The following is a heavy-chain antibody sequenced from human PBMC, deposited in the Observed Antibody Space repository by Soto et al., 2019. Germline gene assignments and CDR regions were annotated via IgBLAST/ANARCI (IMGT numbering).Heavy chain of an antibody. CDR3: ARDRDTMVRGVRLYYYYYMDV. D-gene: IGHD3-10*01. V-gene: IGHV3-11*01. J-gene: IGHJ6*03. Sequence: GGSLRLSCAASGFTFSDYYMSWIRQAPGKGLEWVSYISSSGSTIYYADSVKGRFTISRDNAKNSLYLQMNSLRAEDTAVYYCARDRDTMVRGVRLYYYYYMDVWGKGTTVTVSS. CDR1: GFTFSDYY. CDR2: ISSSGSTI.